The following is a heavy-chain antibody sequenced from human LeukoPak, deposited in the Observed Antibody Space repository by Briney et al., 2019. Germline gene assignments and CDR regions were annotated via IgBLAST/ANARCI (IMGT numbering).Heavy chain of an antibody. V-gene: IGHV1-18*01. J-gene: IGHJ5*01. Sequence: ASVKVSCKASGYTFTSYGISWVRQAPGQGLEWMGWISAYNGNTNYAQKLQGRVTMTTDTSTSTAYMELRSLRSDDTAVYYCAKLSLRNIMVRGNWFDSWGQGTLVTVSS. CDR2: ISAYNGNT. CDR1: GYTFTSYG. D-gene: IGHD3-10*01. CDR3: AKLSLRNIMVRGNWFDS.